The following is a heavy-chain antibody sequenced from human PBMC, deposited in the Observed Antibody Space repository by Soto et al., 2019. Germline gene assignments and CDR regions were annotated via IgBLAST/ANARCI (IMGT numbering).Heavy chain of an antibody. J-gene: IGHJ6*03. CDR1: GYTFTSYG. V-gene: IGHV1-18*01. Sequence: ASVKVSCKASGYTFTSYGISWVRQAPGQGLEWMGWISAYNGNTNYAQKLQGRVTMTTDTSTSTAYMELRSLRSDDTAVYYWARVVPAAYYYYYYYMDVWGKGTTVTVSS. CDR2: ISAYNGNT. D-gene: IGHD2-2*01. CDR3: ARVVPAAYYYYYYYMDV.